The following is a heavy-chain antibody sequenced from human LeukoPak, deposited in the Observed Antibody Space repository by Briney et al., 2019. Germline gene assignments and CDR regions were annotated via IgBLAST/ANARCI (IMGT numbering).Heavy chain of an antibody. CDR2: IVVGSGNT. CDR3: AADLYYEYAFDI. V-gene: IGHV1-58*02. D-gene: IGHD5-12*01. J-gene: IGHJ3*02. Sequence: SVKVSCKAYGFTFTSSAMQWVRQARGQRLEWIGWIVVGSGNTNYAQKFQERVTITRDMSTSTAYMELSSLRSEDTAVDYCAADLYYEYAFDIWGQGTMVTVSS. CDR1: GFTFTSSA.